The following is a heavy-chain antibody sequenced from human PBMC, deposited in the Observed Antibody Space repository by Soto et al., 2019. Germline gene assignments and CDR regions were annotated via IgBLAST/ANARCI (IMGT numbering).Heavy chain of an antibody. D-gene: IGHD3-3*02. Sequence: QVQLVESGGGVVQPGRSLRLSCAASGFTFSSYGMHWVRQAPGKGLEWVAVIWYDGSNKYYADSVKGRFTISRDNSKNTVYLQMNSLRAEDTAVYYCARELALADYWGQGTLVTVSS. CDR1: GFTFSSYG. CDR2: IWYDGSNK. J-gene: IGHJ4*02. V-gene: IGHV3-33*01. CDR3: ARELALADY.